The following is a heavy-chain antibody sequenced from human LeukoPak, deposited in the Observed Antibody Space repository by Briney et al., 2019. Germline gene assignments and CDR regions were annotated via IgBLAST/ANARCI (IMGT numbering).Heavy chain of an antibody. CDR1: GYTFTGYY. CDR2: ISGYNGNT. CDR3: ARDKAFGAGPFDI. D-gene: IGHD3-10*01. J-gene: IGHJ3*02. Sequence: ASVKVSCKASGYTFTGYYMHWVRQAPGQGLEWMGWISGYNGNTNYAQKSQGRVTLTTDTSTSTAYMEVRSLRSDDTAVYYCARDKAFGAGPFDIWGQGTMVTVSS. V-gene: IGHV1-18*04.